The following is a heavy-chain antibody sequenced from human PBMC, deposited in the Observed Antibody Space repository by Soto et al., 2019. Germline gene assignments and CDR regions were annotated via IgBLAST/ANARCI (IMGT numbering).Heavy chain of an antibody. Sequence: QVQLQQWGAGLLKPSETLSLTCAVYGGSFSGYYWSWIRQPPGKGLEWIGEINHSGSTNYNPSLKRRVTISVDTSKNQFSLKLSSVTAADTAVYYCARGRIPLRRYCSGGSCYTNAFDIWGQGTMVTVSS. V-gene: IGHV4-34*01. CDR1: GGSFSGYY. CDR2: INHSGST. CDR3: ARGRIPLRRYCSGGSCYTNAFDI. J-gene: IGHJ3*02. D-gene: IGHD2-15*01.